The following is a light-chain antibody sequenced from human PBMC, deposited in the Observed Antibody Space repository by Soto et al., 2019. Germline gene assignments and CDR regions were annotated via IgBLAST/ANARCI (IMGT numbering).Light chain of an antibody. CDR3: QQYADSSPT. Sequence: IVLTQSPGTLSLSPGESATLSCRASHSVTGRFLAWYHHQPGHSPRLLLYGSTSRAAGIPERFSGGGSGTDFTLPISRLEPDDFAIYYCQQYADSSPTFGGGTKVEIK. CDR2: GST. V-gene: IGKV3-20*01. J-gene: IGKJ4*01. CDR1: HSVTGRF.